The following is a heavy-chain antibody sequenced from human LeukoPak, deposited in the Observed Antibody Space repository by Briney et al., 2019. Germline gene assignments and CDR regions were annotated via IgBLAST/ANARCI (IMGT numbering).Heavy chain of an antibody. CDR2: INTGNNI. CDR1: GFTFSGYY. CDR3: ARILYHSHDY. Sequence: GGSLRLSCAASGFTFSGYYMSWIRQAPGRGPEWLSNINTGNNIYYADSVKGRFTISRDNAKNSLYLHMNSLRAEDTAVYYCARILYHSHDYWGRGTLVTVS. J-gene: IGHJ4*02. V-gene: IGHV3-11*01. D-gene: IGHD3-9*01.